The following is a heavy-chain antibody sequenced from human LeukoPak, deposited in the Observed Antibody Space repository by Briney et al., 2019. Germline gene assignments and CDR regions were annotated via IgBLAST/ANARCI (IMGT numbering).Heavy chain of an antibody. Sequence: GGSLRLSCAASGFTFSSYSMNWVRQAPGKGLEWVSSISSSSSYIYYADSVKGRFTISRDNSKNTLYLQMNSLRAEDTAVYYCASQGPWLTPFDYWGQGTLVTVSS. V-gene: IGHV3-21*01. CDR3: ASQGPWLTPFDY. CDR2: ISSSSSYI. D-gene: IGHD6-19*01. J-gene: IGHJ4*02. CDR1: GFTFSSYS.